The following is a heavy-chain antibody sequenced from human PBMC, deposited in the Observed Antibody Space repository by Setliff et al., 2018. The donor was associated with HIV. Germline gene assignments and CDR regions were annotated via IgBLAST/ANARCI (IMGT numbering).Heavy chain of an antibody. CDR2: IKKDGREK. CDR1: GFDFKNYW. J-gene: IGHJ5*02. V-gene: IGHV3-7*03. CDR3: ASMWKVGA. D-gene: IGHD1-26*01. Sequence: PGGSLRLSCAASGFDFKNYWMDWVRQAPGKGLEWVATIKKDGREKYYVDSVKGRFTISRDNARTSLYLEMSSLRVEDTAVYFCASMWKVGAWGRGTLVTVSS.